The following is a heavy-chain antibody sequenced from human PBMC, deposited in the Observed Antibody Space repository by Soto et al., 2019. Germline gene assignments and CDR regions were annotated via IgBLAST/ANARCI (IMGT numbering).Heavy chain of an antibody. J-gene: IGHJ4*02. Sequence: QVQLVQSGAEVKKPGASVKVSCKASGNTFTSYSVYWVRQARGQGLEWMGWINAGNGNTRYSQKFQDRVTITRDTSASTVYMELSSLRSEDTAVYYCARDRYSSSWYVGAFDYWGQGTLVTVSS. CDR2: INAGNGNT. V-gene: IGHV1-3*01. CDR3: ARDRYSSSWYVGAFDY. CDR1: GNTFTSYS. D-gene: IGHD6-13*01.